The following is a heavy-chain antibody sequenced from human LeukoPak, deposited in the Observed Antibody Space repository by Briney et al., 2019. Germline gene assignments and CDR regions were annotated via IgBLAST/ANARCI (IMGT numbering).Heavy chain of an antibody. CDR1: GYTFTTYG. CDR3: ARDHKLLWSYFDY. D-gene: IGHD2-2*01. V-gene: IGHV1-18*01. Sequence: GASVTVSCKASGYTFTTYGISWVRQAPGQGLEWMGWISVYNGNTNYAQKLQGRVTMTTDTSTSTAYMELRSLRSDDTAVYYCARDHKLLWSYFDYWGQGTLVTVSS. CDR2: ISVYNGNT. J-gene: IGHJ4*02.